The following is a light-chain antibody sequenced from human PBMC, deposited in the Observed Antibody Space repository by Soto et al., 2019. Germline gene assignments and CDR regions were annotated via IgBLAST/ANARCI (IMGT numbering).Light chain of an antibody. J-gene: IGLJ1*01. CDR1: RRDVGGFDS. V-gene: IGLV2-14*01. CDR3: NSYTTISPPSYV. Sequence: QSVRTQPASVSGSPGQSITISCTGTRRDVGGFDSVSWFQQHPGKAPKLMIYDDTNRPSGVSNRFSGSKSGNTASLTISGLQAEDEADYYCNSYTTISPPSYVFGSGTKVTVL. CDR2: DDT.